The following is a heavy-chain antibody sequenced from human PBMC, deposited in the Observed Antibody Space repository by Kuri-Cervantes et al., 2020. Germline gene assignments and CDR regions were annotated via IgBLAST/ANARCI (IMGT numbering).Heavy chain of an antibody. V-gene: IGHV3-23*01. CDR3: AKGPTIIAVAGEFGY. D-gene: IGHD6-19*01. Sequence: GESLKISCAASGFTFSDYYMSWIRQAPGKGLEWVSAISGSGGSTYYADSVEGRFTISRDNSKKTLYLQMNSLRAEDKAVYYCAKGPTIIAVAGEFGYWGQGTLVTVSS. CDR1: GFTFSDYY. CDR2: ISGSGGST. J-gene: IGHJ4*02.